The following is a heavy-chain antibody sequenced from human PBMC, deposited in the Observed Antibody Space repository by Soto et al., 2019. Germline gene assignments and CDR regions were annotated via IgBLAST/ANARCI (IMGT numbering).Heavy chain of an antibody. J-gene: IGHJ6*02. CDR3: ARGKITMVQGDTYYYGMDV. CDR2: INAGNGNT. D-gene: IGHD3-10*01. CDR1: GYTFTSYA. Sequence: ASVKVSCKASGYTFTSYAMHWVRQAPGQRLEWMGWINAGNGNTKYSQKFQGRVTITRDTSASTAYMELSSLRSEDTAVYYCARGKITMVQGDTYYYGMDVWGQGTTVTVSS. V-gene: IGHV1-3*01.